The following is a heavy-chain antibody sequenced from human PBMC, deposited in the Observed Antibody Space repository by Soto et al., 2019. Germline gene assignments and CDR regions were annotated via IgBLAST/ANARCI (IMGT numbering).Heavy chain of an antibody. J-gene: IGHJ6*02. Sequence: ESLKISCKCSGYTFTNYWIGWVRQMPGKGLEWMGIIYPGDSDTKYNPSFQGQVTISADKSITTTYLRWTSLKASDTAIYYCAASIFYYGMDVWGQGTTVTVSS. V-gene: IGHV5-51*01. CDR3: AASIFYYGMDV. CDR2: IYPGDSDT. CDR1: GYTFTNYW.